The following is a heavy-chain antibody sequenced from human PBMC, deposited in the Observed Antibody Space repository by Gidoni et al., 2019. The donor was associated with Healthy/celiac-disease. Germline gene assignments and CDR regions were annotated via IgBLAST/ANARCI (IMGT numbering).Heavy chain of an antibody. V-gene: IGHV3-64D*06. CDR2: ISSNGGST. Sequence: EVQLVESGGGLVQPGGSLRLSCSASGFTFSSYAMHWVRQAPGKGLEYVSAISSNGGSTYYADSVKGRFTISRDNSKNTLYLQMSSLRAEDTAVYYCVKVEGGSYEIDCFDYWGQGTLVTVSS. CDR3: VKVEGGSYEIDCFDY. D-gene: IGHD1-26*01. J-gene: IGHJ4*02. CDR1: GFTFSSYA.